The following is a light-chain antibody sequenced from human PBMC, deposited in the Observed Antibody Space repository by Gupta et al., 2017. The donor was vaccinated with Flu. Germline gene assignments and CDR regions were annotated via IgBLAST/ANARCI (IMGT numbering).Light chain of an antibody. J-gene: IGKJ1*01. Sequence: DIQMTQSPSTLSGSVGDRVTITCRASETISSWLAWYQQKPGKAPKLLISKASNLESGVPSRFSGSESGTQFTLTISSLQPDDFATYYCQQYNSYPWTFGQGTKVEIK. CDR3: QQYNSYPWT. V-gene: IGKV1-5*03. CDR1: ETISSW. CDR2: KAS.